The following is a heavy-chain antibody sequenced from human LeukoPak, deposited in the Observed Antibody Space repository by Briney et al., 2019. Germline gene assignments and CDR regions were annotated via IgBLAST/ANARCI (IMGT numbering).Heavy chain of an antibody. Sequence: PGGSLRLSCVASGFTFSRSWMDWVRQAPGKGLEWVANIKGDGSETHYVDSAKGRFTISRDNAKNYQYLQIDRVRVEDTAIYYCAKSLDYWGQGALLTVSS. J-gene: IGHJ4*02. CDR1: GFTFSRSW. CDR2: IKGDGSET. V-gene: IGHV3-7*01. CDR3: AKSLDY.